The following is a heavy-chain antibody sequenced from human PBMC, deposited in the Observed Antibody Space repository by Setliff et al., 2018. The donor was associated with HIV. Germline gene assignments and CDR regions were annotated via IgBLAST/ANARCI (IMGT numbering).Heavy chain of an antibody. D-gene: IGHD1-26*01. J-gene: IGHJ3*02. Sequence: ASVKVSCKASGYTFTNYGINWVRQAPGQGLEWMGRINPNSGGTNYAQKFQGRVTMTRDTSISTAYMELSSLRSEDTAVYYCARRKGATTNAFDIWGQGTMVTVSS. CDR1: GYTFTNYG. V-gene: IGHV1-2*06. CDR3: ARRKGATTNAFDI. CDR2: INPNSGGT.